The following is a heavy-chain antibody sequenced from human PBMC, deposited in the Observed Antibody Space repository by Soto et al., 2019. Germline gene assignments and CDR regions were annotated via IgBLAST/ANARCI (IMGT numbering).Heavy chain of an antibody. CDR1: GGSMRSYY. CDR3: GRLQIYDSRAAPTPIFHP. Sequence: PSETLSLTCTVSGGSMRSYYWSWIRQPPGKGLEWIGYIYNSGTTNYNPSLKSRVSISEDTPKNQFSLNVSSVTAADTAVYYCGRLQIYDSRAAPTPIFHPWGLGAMVTVSS. J-gene: IGHJ1*01. D-gene: IGHD3-22*01. V-gene: IGHV4-59*08. CDR2: IYNSGTT.